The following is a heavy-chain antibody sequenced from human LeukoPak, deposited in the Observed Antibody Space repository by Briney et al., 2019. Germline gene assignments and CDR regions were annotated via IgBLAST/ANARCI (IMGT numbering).Heavy chain of an antibody. D-gene: IGHD6-13*01. V-gene: IGHV3-48*03. CDR3: ARVRWQQSYYMDV. CDR2: ISRSGTTI. CDR1: GFTFSSYG. J-gene: IGHJ6*03. Sequence: GGSLRLACAASGFTFSSYGMNWVRQAPGKGLEWVSYISRSGTTIYYADSVKGRFTISRDNAKNSLYLQMNSLRAEDTAVYYCARVRWQQSYYMDVWGKGTTVTVSS.